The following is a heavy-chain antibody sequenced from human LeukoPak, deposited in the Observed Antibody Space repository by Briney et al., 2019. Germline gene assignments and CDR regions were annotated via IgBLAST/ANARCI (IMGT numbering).Heavy chain of an antibody. CDR1: GGSISSGDYY. Sequence: PSQTLSLTCTVSGGSISSGDYYWSWIRQPPGKGLEWIGNIYYSGSTNYNPSLESRVTISVDASKNQFFLKLTSVTAADTAVYYCSREWGRLMYPLDYCGPGNLVTGSS. V-gene: IGHV4-61*08. J-gene: IGHJ4*02. CDR2: IYYSGST. D-gene: IGHD3-16*01. CDR3: SREWGRLMYPLDY.